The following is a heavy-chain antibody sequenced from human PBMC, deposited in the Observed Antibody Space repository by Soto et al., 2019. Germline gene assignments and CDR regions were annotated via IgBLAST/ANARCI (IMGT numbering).Heavy chain of an antibody. CDR2: ISSSSSTI. CDR3: ARGSYYDFWSRYSTDSVDP. D-gene: IGHD3-3*01. V-gene: IGHV3-48*01. J-gene: IGHJ5*02. CDR1: GFTFSSYS. Sequence: PGGSLRLSCAASGFTFSSYSMNWVRQAPGKGLEWVSYISSSSSTIYYADSVKGRFTISRDNAKNSLYLQMNSLRAEDTAVYYCARGSYYDFWSRYSTDSVDPWGQGTLVTVS.